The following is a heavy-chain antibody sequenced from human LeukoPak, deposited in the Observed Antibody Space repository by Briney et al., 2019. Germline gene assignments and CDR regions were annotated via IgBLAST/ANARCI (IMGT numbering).Heavy chain of an antibody. V-gene: IGHV1-3*01. Sequence: KFQGRVTITRDTSASTAYMELSSLRSEDTAVYYCARESSSSESFDYWGQGTLVTVSS. J-gene: IGHJ4*02. D-gene: IGHD6-6*01. CDR3: ARESSSSESFDY.